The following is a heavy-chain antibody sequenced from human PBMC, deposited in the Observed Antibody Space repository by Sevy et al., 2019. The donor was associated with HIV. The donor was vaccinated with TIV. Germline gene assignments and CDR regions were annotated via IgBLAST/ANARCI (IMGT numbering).Heavy chain of an antibody. J-gene: IGHJ3*02. V-gene: IGHV3-9*01. CDR1: GFTFDDYA. CDR3: AKDRYYYGSGIAFDI. CDR2: ISWNSGSI. D-gene: IGHD3-10*01. Sequence: GGSLRLSCAASGFTFDDYAMHWVRQAPGKGLEWLSGISWNSGSIGYADSVKGRFTISRDNAKNYLYLQMNSLRAEDSALRFCAKDRYYYGSGIAFDIWGQGTMVTVSS.